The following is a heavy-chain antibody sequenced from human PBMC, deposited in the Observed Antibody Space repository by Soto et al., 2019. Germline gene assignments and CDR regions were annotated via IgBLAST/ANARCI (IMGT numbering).Heavy chain of an antibody. D-gene: IGHD3-22*01. V-gene: IGHV3-33*08. Sequence: PGGSLRLSCAASEFTFSTYGMHWVRQAQGKGLEWVSFLFYYGSNKFFADSVKGRFTISRDNGENTLYLQLNSLRAEDTVVYYCAREPFHYYDAPQPDFEYWGRGNLVTVSS. J-gene: IGHJ4*02. CDR1: EFTFSTYG. CDR3: AREPFHYYDAPQPDFEY. CDR2: LFYYGSNK.